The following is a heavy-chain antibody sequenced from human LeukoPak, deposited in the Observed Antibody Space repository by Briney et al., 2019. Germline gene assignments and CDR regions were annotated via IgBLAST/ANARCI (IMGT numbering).Heavy chain of an antibody. CDR1: GGSISSYY. Sequence: SETLSLTCTVSGGSISSYYWSWIRQPPGKGLEWIWYIYYSGSTNYNPSLKSRVTISVDTSKHQFSLKLSSVTAADTAVYYCARARPDCTNGVCSPFDYWGQGTLVTVSS. CDR2: IYYSGST. J-gene: IGHJ4*02. D-gene: IGHD2-8*01. CDR3: ARARPDCTNGVCSPFDY. V-gene: IGHV4-59*01.